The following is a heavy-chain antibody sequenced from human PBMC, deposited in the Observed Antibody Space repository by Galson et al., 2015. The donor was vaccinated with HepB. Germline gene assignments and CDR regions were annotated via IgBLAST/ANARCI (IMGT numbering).Heavy chain of an antibody. Sequence: SLRLSCAASGFTFDNFALTWVRQAPGKGLEWVCGISGSGGTTYYAGSMKGRLTVSRDNSKNSLFLKMSSLTVGDTAVYYCAKASFYDILTGYKGNVFNVWGQGTKVTVSP. D-gene: IGHD3-9*01. CDR3: AKASFYDILTGYKGNVFNV. J-gene: IGHJ3*01. V-gene: IGHV3-23*01. CDR1: GFTFDNFA. CDR2: ISGSGGTT.